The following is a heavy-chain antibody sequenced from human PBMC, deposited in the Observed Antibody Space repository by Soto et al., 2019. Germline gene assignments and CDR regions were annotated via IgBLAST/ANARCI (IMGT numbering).Heavy chain of an antibody. D-gene: IGHD1-1*01. CDR3: ARASALTIRRGRYRAFDI. V-gene: IGHV1-2*04. CDR1: GYTFTGYY. Sequence: ASVKVSCKASGYTFTGYYMHWVRQAPGQGLEWMGWINPNSGGTNYAQKFQGWVTMTRDTSISTAYMELSRLRSDDTAVYYCARASALTIRRGRYRAFDIWGQQTMVTASS. CDR2: INPNSGGT. J-gene: IGHJ3*02.